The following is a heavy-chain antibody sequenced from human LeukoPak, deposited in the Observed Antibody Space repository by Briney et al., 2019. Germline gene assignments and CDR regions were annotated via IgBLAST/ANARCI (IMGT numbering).Heavy chain of an antibody. J-gene: IGHJ4*02. D-gene: IGHD3-10*01. Sequence: GGSLRLSCAASGFTFSNAWMSWVRQAPGKGLEWVGRIRSKANSYATTYPASVKGRFTISRDDSNNTAYLQMNSLKTEDTAVYYCTSRITMVRGVIEPVDYWGQGTLVTVSS. V-gene: IGHV3-73*01. CDR3: TSRITMVRGVIEPVDY. CDR1: GFTFSNAW. CDR2: IRSKANSYAT.